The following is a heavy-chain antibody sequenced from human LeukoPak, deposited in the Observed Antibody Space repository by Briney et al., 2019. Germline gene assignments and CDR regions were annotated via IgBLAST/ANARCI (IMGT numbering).Heavy chain of an antibody. V-gene: IGHV4-59*01. Sequence: SETLSLTCTVSGYSISSGYYWSWIRQPPGKGLEWIGYIYYSGSTNYNPSLKSRVTISVDTSKNQFSLKLSSVTAADTAVYYCARGRNWDYYYYYMDVWGKGTTVTVSS. J-gene: IGHJ6*03. D-gene: IGHD7-27*01. CDR3: ARGRNWDYYYYYMDV. CDR2: IYYSGST. CDR1: GYSISSGYY.